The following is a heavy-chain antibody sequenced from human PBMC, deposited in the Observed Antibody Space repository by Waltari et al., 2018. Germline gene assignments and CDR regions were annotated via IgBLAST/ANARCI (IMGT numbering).Heavy chain of an antibody. V-gene: IGHV3-15*04. Sequence: EVQLVESGGGLVKPGGYLRLSCAASGFPFSNVWLPWVRQAPGKVLEWVGRIEAKKDGGATNYAAPVKGRFTISRDDSKSTLFLQLSGLTSEDTAVYYCVTSNHDGSGVSLDYWGQGTLVTVSS. CDR3: VTSNHDGSGVSLDY. D-gene: IGHD3-10*01. CDR1: GFPFSNVW. J-gene: IGHJ4*02. CDR2: IEAKKDGGAT.